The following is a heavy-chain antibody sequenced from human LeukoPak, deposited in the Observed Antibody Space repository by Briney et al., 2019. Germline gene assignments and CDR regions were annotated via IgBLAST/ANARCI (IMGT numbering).Heavy chain of an antibody. CDR2: IRYDGSNK. D-gene: IGHD1-26*01. Sequence: GGSLRLSCAASGLTFSSFGKHWVRQAPGKGLEWVAFIRYDGSNKYYADSVKGRFTISRDNSKNTLYLQMNSLRAEDTAVYYCARFSGSSPHFDYWGQGTLVTVSS. CDR3: ARFSGSSPHFDY. J-gene: IGHJ4*02. CDR1: GLTFSSFG. V-gene: IGHV3-30*02.